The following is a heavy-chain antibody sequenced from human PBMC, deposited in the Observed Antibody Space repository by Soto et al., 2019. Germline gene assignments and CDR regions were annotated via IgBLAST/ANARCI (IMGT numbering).Heavy chain of an antibody. Sequence: SETLSLTCTVSNSSITTNLDYGGWVRQPPGKGLEWIGYIYYDGSRYYNPSLKTPVDMSIDSSQNQFSLRLDSVTGADTAVYYCVRGNNCKTTSTCYRYFD. CDR3: VRGNNCKTTSTCYRYFD. J-gene: IGHJ4*01. CDR2: IYYDGSR. D-gene: IGHD2-2*01. V-gene: IGHV4-30-4*01. CDR1: NSSITTNLDY.